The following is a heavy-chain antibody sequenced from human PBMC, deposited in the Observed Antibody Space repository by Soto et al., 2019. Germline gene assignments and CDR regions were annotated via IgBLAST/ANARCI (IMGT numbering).Heavy chain of an antibody. Sequence: DVQLVESGGGLVQPGRSLRLSCAASGFTFDDYAMHWVRQAPGKGLEWVSGISWNSGSIGYADSVKGRFTISRDNAKNSLYLQMNSLRAEDTALYYCAKADRVEAAYFDYWGQGTLVTVSS. V-gene: IGHV3-9*01. CDR2: ISWNSGSI. D-gene: IGHD2-15*01. CDR3: AKADRVEAAYFDY. J-gene: IGHJ4*02. CDR1: GFTFDDYA.